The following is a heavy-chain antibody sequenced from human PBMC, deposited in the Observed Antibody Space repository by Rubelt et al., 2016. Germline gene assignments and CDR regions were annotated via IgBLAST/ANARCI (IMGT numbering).Heavy chain of an antibody. CDR1: GGSFSGYY. CDR2: INHSGST. Sequence: QVQLQQWGAGLLKPSETLSLTCAVYGGSFSGYYWSWIRQPPGKGLEWIGEINHSGSTNYNPSLKSRVTISVDTSKNQFSLKLSSVTTADTAVYYCASGRSLGNTAMVEDYWGQGTLVTVSS. D-gene: IGHD5-18*01. CDR3: ASGRSLGNTAMVEDY. V-gene: IGHV4-34*01. J-gene: IGHJ4*02.